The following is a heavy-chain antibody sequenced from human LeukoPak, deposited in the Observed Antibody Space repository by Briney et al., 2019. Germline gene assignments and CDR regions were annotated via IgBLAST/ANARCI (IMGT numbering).Heavy chain of an antibody. CDR1: GDTFTAYD. D-gene: IGHD6-19*01. Sequence: AAVKVSCKASGDTFTAYDGSRGREAPGEGVGWMGRGNTNKGETACAQKLQGRDTITRDTSTNTVYMQINRLRSDKTAVCICARVGCSDISCWPWLAPWGQGTLVSVSS. V-gene: IGHV1-8*03. CDR2: GNTNKGET. J-gene: IGHJ5*02. CDR3: ARVGCSDISCWPWLAP.